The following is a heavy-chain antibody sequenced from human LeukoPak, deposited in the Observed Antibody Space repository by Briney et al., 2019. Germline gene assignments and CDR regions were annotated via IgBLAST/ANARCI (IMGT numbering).Heavy chain of an antibody. Sequence: GGSLRLSCAASGFTFDDYGMSWVRQGPGKGLEWVSSINWNGGSTGYADSVKGRFTISRDNAKNSLYLQMNSLRAADTALYYSARDRGSGWYEDLDYWGQGTLVTVSS. J-gene: IGHJ4*02. CDR2: INWNGGST. CDR3: ARDRGSGWYEDLDY. V-gene: IGHV3-20*04. D-gene: IGHD6-19*01. CDR1: GFTFDDYG.